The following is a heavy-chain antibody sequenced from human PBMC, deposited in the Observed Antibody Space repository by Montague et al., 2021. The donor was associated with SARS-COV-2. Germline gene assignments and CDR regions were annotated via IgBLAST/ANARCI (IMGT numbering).Heavy chain of an antibody. V-gene: IGHV4-4*02. J-gene: IGHJ6*02. CDR2: IYHSGST. Sequence: SETLSLTCAVSGGSISSSNWWSWVRQPPGKGLEWIGEIYHSGSTNFNPSLESRVTISVDKSKNQFSPELSSVTAADTAVYYCARALPVTTFFYSYYGMDVWGQGTTVTVSS. CDR3: ARALPVTTFFYSYYGMDV. D-gene: IGHD4-17*01. CDR1: GGSISSSNW.